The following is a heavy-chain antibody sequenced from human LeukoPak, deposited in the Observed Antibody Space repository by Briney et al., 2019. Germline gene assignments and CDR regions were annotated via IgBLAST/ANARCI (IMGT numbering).Heavy chain of an antibody. J-gene: IGHJ6*02. V-gene: IGHV5-51*01. CDR1: GYRFTSYW. D-gene: IGHD2-2*01. CDR3: ARKGYCNSTSYYVSSSYYYYGLDV. CDR2: IYPGDSHT. Sequence: GESLKISCKGSGYRFTSYWIGWVRQMPGKGLEWMGSIYPGDSHTRYSPSFQGQVTISADKSTSTAYLQWSSLKASDTAMYYCARKGYCNSTSYYVSSSYYYYGLDVWGQGTTVTVSS.